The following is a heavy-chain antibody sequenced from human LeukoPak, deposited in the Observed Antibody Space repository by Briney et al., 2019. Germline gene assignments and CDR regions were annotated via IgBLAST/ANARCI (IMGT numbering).Heavy chain of an antibody. CDR1: GFIFSNYA. J-gene: IGHJ4*02. CDR2: IKLDGSEK. D-gene: IGHD3-3*01. V-gene: IGHV3-7*03. CDR3: ARDQYDTWSRRGNFDS. Sequence: GGSLRLSCAGSGFIFSNYAMSWVRQAPGKGLEWVANIKLDGSEKNYVDSVKGRFTISRDNTKNSLYLQMNSLRVEDTAVFYCARDQYDTWSRRGNFDSWGQGTLVIVSS.